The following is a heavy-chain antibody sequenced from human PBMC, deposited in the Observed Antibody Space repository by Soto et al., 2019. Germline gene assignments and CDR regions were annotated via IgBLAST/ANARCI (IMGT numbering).Heavy chain of an antibody. CDR1: GFTLNNHV. V-gene: IGHV3-23*01. J-gene: IGHJ4*02. D-gene: IGHD5-18*01. CDR3: AKERYADLDY. CDR2: ISQSGGST. Sequence: EVPLLESGGGLVQPGGSLRLSCAVSGFTLNNHVMNWVRQAPGKGLEWVSTISQSGGSTYNADSVKGRFTISRDDSKNTLFLQMNSLRAEDTAIYFCAKERYADLDYWGQGTLVTVSS.